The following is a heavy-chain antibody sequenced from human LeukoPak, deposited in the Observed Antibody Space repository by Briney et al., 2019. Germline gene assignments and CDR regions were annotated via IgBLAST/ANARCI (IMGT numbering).Heavy chain of an antibody. Sequence: GASVKVSCKASGGTFSSYAISWVRQAPGQGLEWMGRIIPILGIANYAQKFQGRVTITADKSTSTAYMELSSLRSEDTAVYYCARDDPVVPAATSGYYYGMDVWGQGTTVTVSS. CDR2: IIPILGIA. CDR1: GGTFSSYA. CDR3: ARDDPVVPAATSGYYYGMDV. V-gene: IGHV1-69*04. J-gene: IGHJ6*02. D-gene: IGHD2-2*01.